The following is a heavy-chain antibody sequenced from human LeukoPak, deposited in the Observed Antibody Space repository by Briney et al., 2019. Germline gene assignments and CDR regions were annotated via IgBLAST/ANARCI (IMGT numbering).Heavy chain of an antibody. D-gene: IGHD2-8*02. CDR2: IKQDGSDK. CDR1: GFTFSNYW. Sequence: GGSLRLSCAASGFTFSNYWMTWVRQAPGRGPEWVAVIKQDGSDKYYVDSVKGRFTISRDNAKNSLYLQMNSLRAEDTAVYYCARGVPTGVDYFDYWGQGTLVTVSS. V-gene: IGHV3-7*01. CDR3: ARGVPTGVDYFDY. J-gene: IGHJ4*02.